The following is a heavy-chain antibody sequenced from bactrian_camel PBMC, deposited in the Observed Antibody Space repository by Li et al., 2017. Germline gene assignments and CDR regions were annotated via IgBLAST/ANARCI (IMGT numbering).Heavy chain of an antibody. V-gene: IGHV3S1*01. D-gene: IGHD5*01. CDR1: GYTYTSKPC. J-gene: IGHJ4*01. CDR2: IRASGAPR. Sequence: HVQLVESGGGSVQAGGSLKLSCEMSGYTYTSKPCMGWFRQSPGKEREEVAEIRASGAPRYLVDSVKGRFTISRDNAKNTLYLQMNSLEPEDTAMYYCAADLYFTGCSGGVFSSMGYDSWGQGTQVTVS. CDR3: AADLYFTGCSGGVFSSMGYDS.